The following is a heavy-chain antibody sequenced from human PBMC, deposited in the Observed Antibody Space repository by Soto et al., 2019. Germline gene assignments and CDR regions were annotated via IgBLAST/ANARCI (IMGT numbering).Heavy chain of an antibody. D-gene: IGHD6-6*01. CDR3: AKDKSIAARHNWFDP. CDR1: GFTFSSYA. J-gene: IGHJ5*02. CDR2: ISGSGGST. Sequence: GGSLRLSCAASGFTFSSYAMSWVRQAPGKGLEWVSAISGSGGSTYYADSVKGRFTISRDNSKNTLYLQINSLRAEDTAVYYCAKDKSIAARHNWFDPWGQGTLVTVSS. V-gene: IGHV3-23*01.